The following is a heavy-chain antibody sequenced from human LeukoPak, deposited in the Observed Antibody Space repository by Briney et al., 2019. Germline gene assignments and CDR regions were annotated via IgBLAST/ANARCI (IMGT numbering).Heavy chain of an antibody. CDR2: MSYDGRNK. J-gene: IGHJ6*02. D-gene: IGHD5-24*01. Sequence: GGSLRLSCAASGFALSDYAIHWVRQAPGKGLEWVAVMSYDGRNKFYGESVKGRFTISRDNTKNTLYLQMNSLRAEDTAVYYCAKDDGYNSSPFRSYYYSMDVWGQGTTVTVSS. CDR1: GFALSDYA. CDR3: AKDDGYNSSPFRSYYYSMDV. V-gene: IGHV3-30*18.